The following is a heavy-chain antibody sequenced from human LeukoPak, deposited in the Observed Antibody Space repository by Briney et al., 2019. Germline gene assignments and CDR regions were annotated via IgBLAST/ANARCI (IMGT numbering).Heavy chain of an antibody. V-gene: IGHV3-66*01. CDR2: IYSGGST. CDR1: GFSVSSNY. D-gene: IGHD6-13*01. CDR3: ARGGLRQQLVRGDHFDD. Sequence: GGSLRLSCAASGFSVSSNYMSWVRQAPGKGLEWVSVIYSGGSTYYADSVKGRFSISRDNSKNTLYLQMNSLRDEDTAVYYCARGGLRQQLVRGDHFDDWGQGTLATVSS. J-gene: IGHJ4*02.